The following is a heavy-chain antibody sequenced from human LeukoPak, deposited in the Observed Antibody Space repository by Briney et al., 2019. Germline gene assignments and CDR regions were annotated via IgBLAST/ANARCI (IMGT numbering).Heavy chain of an antibody. CDR1: GGSISSSNW. CDR3: ARDQDSSSYNWFDP. Sequence: NPSETLSLTCAVSGGSISSSNWWSWVRQPPGKGLEWIGEIYHSGSTNYNPSLKSRVTISVDKSKNQFSLKLSSVTAADTAVYYCARDQDSSSYNWFDPWGQGTLVTVSS. J-gene: IGHJ5*02. D-gene: IGHD6-6*01. CDR2: IYHSGST. V-gene: IGHV4-4*02.